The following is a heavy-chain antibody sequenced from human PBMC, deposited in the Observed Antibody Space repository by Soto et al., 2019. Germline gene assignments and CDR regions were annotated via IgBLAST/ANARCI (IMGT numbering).Heavy chain of an antibody. D-gene: IGHD1-20*01. V-gene: IGHV4-30-4*01. CDR3: ARGPSNWSWKFDY. Sequence: SETLSLTWSVAGGSIGGGGGYWSWIRQPPGKGLEWIGYIYYSGSTYYNPSLKSRVTISVDTSKNQFSLKLSSVTAADTAVYYCARGPSNWSWKFDYWGQGTLVTVSS. CDR2: IYYSGST. J-gene: IGHJ4*02. CDR1: GGSIGGGGGY.